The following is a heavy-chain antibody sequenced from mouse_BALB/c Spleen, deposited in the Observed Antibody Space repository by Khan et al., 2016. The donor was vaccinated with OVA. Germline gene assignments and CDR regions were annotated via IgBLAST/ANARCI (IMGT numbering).Heavy chain of an antibody. J-gene: IGHJ4*01. CDR1: GYPITSNYA. CDR2: ISYSGST. CDR3: ARSNYYGYAMDY. D-gene: IGHD1-1*01. Sequence: EVKLEESGPGLVKPSQSLSLTCTVTGYPITSNYAWNWIRQFPGNKLEWMGYISYSGSTSYNPSLQSRISITRDTSKNQFFLQLNSVTTEDTATXYCARSNYYGYAMDYWGQGTSVTVSS. V-gene: IGHV3-2*02.